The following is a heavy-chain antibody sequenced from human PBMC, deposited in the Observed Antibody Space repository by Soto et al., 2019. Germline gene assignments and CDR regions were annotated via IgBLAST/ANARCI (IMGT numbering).Heavy chain of an antibody. Sequence: GGSLRLSCAASGLTFRNAWMSWVRQAPGKGLEWVGRIKSKTDGGTTDYAAPVKGRFTISRDDSKNTLYLQMNSLKTEDTAVYYCTTVPSVTTHYYYYYGMDVWGQGTTVTVSS. CDR2: IKSKTDGGTT. D-gene: IGHD4-17*01. CDR3: TTVPSVTTHYYYYYGMDV. J-gene: IGHJ6*02. V-gene: IGHV3-15*01. CDR1: GLTFRNAW.